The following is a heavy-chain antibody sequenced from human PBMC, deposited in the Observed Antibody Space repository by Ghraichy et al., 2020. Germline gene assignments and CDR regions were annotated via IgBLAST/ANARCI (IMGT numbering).Heavy chain of an antibody. Sequence: ASVKVSCKASGYTFTAYYMNWVRQAPGHGLEWMGRINPNSGDANYAQKFQGRVTVTSDTSSSTAYMVVSGLRSDDTAIYYCARDFFSSITSPNYYYGMDVWGQGTPVTVSS. CDR2: INPNSGDA. CDR3: ARDFFSSITSPNYYYGMDV. D-gene: IGHD1-14*01. J-gene: IGHJ6*02. CDR1: GYTFTAYY. V-gene: IGHV1-2*06.